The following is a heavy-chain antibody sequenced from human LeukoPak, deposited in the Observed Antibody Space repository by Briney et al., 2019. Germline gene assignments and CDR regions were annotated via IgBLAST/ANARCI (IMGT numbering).Heavy chain of an antibody. Sequence: GGSLRLSCAASGFTFSSYSMNWVRQAPGKGLEWVSSISSSSSYIYYADSVKGRFTISRDNARNSLYLQMNSLRAEDTAVYYCARGDLGDGSGSSYYYMDVWGKGTTVTVSS. CDR2: ISSSSSYI. D-gene: IGHD3-10*01. CDR3: ARGDLGDGSGSSYYYMDV. J-gene: IGHJ6*03. CDR1: GFTFSSYS. V-gene: IGHV3-21*01.